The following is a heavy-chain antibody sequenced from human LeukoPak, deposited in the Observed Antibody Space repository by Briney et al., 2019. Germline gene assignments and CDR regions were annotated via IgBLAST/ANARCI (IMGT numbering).Heavy chain of an antibody. V-gene: IGHV4-34*01. J-gene: IGHJ4*02. CDR3: ARGQKSRRHYFDY. Sequence: SETLSLTCAVYGGSFSGYYWSWIRQPPGKGLEWIGEINHSGSTNYNPSLKSRVTMSVDTSKNQFSLKLSSVTAADTAVYYCARGQKSRRHYFDYWGQGTLVTVSS. CDR1: GGSFSGYY. CDR2: INHSGST.